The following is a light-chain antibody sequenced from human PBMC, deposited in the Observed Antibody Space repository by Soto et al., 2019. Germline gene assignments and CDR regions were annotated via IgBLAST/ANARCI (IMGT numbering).Light chain of an antibody. J-gene: IGLJ2*01. V-gene: IGLV2-8*01. CDR3: SSYAGSNIFV. CDR1: SSDVGGYKY. Sequence: QSALTQPPSASGSPGQSVTISCTGTSSDVGGYKYVSWYQQHPGEAPKLIIYEVTKRPSGVPDRFSGSKSGNTASLTVSGLHAEEEADYYCSSYAGSNIFVFGGGTKLTVL. CDR2: EVT.